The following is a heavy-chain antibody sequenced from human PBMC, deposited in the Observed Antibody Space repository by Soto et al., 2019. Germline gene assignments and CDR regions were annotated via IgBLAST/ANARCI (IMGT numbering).Heavy chain of an antibody. J-gene: IGHJ5*02. CDR2: IYYSGST. D-gene: IGHD6-19*01. CDR1: GGSISSGGYY. CDR3: ARGPIAVAGTGWFDP. Sequence: SETLSLTCTVSGGSISSGGYYWSWIRQHPGKGLEWIGYIYYSGSTYYNPSRKSRVTISVDTSKNQFSLKLSSVTAADTAVYYCARGPIAVAGTGWFDPWGQGTLVTVSS. V-gene: IGHV4-31*03.